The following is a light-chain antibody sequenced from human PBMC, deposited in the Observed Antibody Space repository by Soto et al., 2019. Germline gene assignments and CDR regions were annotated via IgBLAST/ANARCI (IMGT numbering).Light chain of an antibody. CDR2: GAS. CDR3: QQFGSSPGFT. J-gene: IGKJ3*01. Sequence: EIVLTQSPGTLSLSPGERATLSCRASQSINSRYLAWYQQKPGQAPRLLIYGASSRATGIPDRFSGSGSGTDFTLNISRLEPEDFALYYCQQFGSSPGFTFGPGTKVDIK. CDR1: QSINSRY. V-gene: IGKV3-20*01.